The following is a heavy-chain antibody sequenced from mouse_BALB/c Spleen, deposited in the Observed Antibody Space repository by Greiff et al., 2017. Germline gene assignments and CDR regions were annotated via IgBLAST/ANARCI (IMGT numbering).Heavy chain of an antibody. D-gene: IGHD1-1*01. Sequence: EVQLQESGPGLVKPSQSLSLTCTVTGYSITSDYAWNWIRQFPGNKLEWMGYISYSGSTSYNPSLKSRISITRDTSKNQFFLQLNSVTTEDTATYYCASNYYGSSSFAYWGQGTLVTVSA. V-gene: IGHV3-2*02. CDR3: ASNYYGSSSFAY. CDR2: ISYSGST. CDR1: GYSITSDYA. J-gene: IGHJ3*01.